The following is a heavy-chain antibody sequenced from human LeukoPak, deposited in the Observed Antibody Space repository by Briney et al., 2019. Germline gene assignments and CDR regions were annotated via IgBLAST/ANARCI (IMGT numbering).Heavy chain of an antibody. V-gene: IGHV3-7*01. D-gene: IGHD3-10*01. CDR3: TRAGLLWFGESKSDY. Sequence: GGSLRLSCAASGFTFSSYWMTWVRQAPGKGLEWVANINQDGGEKYYVDSVKGRSTISRDNAKNSLYLQMDSLRAEDTAVYYCTRAGLLWFGESKSDYWGQGTLVTVSS. CDR2: INQDGGEK. CDR1: GFTFSSYW. J-gene: IGHJ4*02.